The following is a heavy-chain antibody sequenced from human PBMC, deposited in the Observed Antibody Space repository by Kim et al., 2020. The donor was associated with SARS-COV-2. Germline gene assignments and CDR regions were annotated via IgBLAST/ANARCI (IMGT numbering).Heavy chain of an antibody. CDR3: ARGRPYSSSWYRYYYGMDV. Sequence: SRVTISVDTSKTQFSLKLSSVTAADTAVYYCARGRPYSSSWYRYYYGMDVWGQGTTVTVSS. V-gene: IGHV4-34*01. J-gene: IGHJ6*02. D-gene: IGHD6-13*01.